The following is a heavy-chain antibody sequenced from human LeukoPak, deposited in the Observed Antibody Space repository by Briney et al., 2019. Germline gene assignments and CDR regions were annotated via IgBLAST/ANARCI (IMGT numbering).Heavy chain of an antibody. CDR1: GYSFTNYW. CDR2: IYPGDSDT. CDR3: ARDSPYSSGWRDAFDI. Sequence: GESLKISCKGSGYSFTNYWIGWVRQMPGKGLEWMGIIYPGDSDTRYSPSFQGQVTIPADKSISTAYLQWSSLKASDTAMYYCARDSPYSSGWRDAFDIWGQGTMVTVSS. D-gene: IGHD6-19*01. J-gene: IGHJ3*02. V-gene: IGHV5-51*01.